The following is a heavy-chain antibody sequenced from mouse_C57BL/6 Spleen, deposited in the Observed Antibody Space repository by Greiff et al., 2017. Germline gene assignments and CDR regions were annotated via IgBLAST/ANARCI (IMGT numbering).Heavy chain of an antibody. CDR2: INPNNGGT. V-gene: IGHV1-26*01. CDR1: GYTFTDYY. D-gene: IGHD2-5*01. CDR3: ARGAYYSNCFV. J-gene: IGHJ1*03. Sequence: VQLQQSGPELVKPGASVKISCKASGYTFTDYYMNWVKQSHGKSLEWIGDINPNNGGTSYNQKFKGKATLTVDKSSSTAYMELRSLTSEDSAVYYCARGAYYSNCFVWGTGTTVTVSS.